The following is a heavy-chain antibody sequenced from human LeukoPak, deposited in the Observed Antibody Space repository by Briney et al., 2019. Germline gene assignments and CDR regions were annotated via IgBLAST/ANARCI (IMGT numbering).Heavy chain of an antibody. CDR3: ARDMLVLHSNGCDP. D-gene: IGHD2-8*01. CDR2: INPSGGGT. V-gene: IGHV1-46*01. Sequence: VASVKDSCQASGYTFTNYYLHWMRQAPGQGLEWMGVINPSGGGTSYVQKFQGSVTMTRDTSTSTVYMDLRSLRSEDTDVYFCARDMLVLHSNGCDPWGQGTLVTVSS. CDR1: GYTFTNYY. J-gene: IGHJ5*02.